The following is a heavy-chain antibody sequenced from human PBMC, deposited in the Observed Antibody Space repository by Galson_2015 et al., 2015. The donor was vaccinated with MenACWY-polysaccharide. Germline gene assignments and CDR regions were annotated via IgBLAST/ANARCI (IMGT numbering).Heavy chain of an antibody. CDR3: ATGAGVVGDS. D-gene: IGHD2-15*01. J-gene: IGHJ4*02. CDR2: TTASSGNA. V-gene: IGHV1-8*01. CDR1: GYTFTSKD. Sequence: SLKVSCKASGYTFTSKDINWVRQAAGQGLEWMGWTTASSGNAVYAQNFQDRVTLTRDTSTSTVYMELSSLRSEDTGVYYCATGAGVVGDSWGQGTLVTVS.